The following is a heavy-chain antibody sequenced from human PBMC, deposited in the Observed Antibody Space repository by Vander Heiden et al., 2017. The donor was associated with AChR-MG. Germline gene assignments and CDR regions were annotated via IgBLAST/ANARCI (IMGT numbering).Heavy chain of an antibody. V-gene: IGHV3-30*18. J-gene: IGHJ4*02. D-gene: IGHD5-18*01. CDR1: GFSFSSYG. Sequence: QVQLVESGGGVVQPGRSLRLSCAASGFSFSSYGLHWLRQAPGKGLEWVAVISYDGTNIFYADSVKGRFTISRDNSKNTLYLQIKSLTIDDTAVYYCAKETTRGYSFGGGLDYWGQGTLVTVSS. CDR3: AKETTRGYSFGGGLDY. CDR2: ISYDGTNI.